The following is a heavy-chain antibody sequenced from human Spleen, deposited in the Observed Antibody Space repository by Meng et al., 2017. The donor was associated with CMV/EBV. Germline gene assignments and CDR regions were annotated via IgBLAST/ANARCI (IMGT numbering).Heavy chain of an antibody. J-gene: IGHJ4*02. CDR2: IRYDGINK. CDR1: GFILSNHG. D-gene: IGHD5-18*01. Sequence: GESLKISCAASGFILSNHGMHWVRQAPGKGLEWVAFIRYDGINKYYGDSVKGRFTISRDNSKNTLYLQLSSLRAEDTAVYYCAKAYNFGCDYWGQGTLVTVSS. V-gene: IGHV3-30*02. CDR3: AKAYNFGCDY.